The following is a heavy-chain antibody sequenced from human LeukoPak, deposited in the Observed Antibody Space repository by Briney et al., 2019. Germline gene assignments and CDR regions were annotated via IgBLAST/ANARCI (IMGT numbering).Heavy chain of an antibody. CDR1: GYTFTSYG. CDR3: ARADSYYYGSGSSGSYFDY. CDR2: IGAYNGNT. D-gene: IGHD3-10*01. Sequence: ASVKVSCKASGYTFTSYGISWVRQAPGQGLEWMGWIGAYNGNTNYAQKLQGRVTMTTDTSTSTAYMELRSLRSDDTAVYYCARADSYYYGSGSSGSYFDYWGQGTLVTVSS. V-gene: IGHV1-18*01. J-gene: IGHJ4*02.